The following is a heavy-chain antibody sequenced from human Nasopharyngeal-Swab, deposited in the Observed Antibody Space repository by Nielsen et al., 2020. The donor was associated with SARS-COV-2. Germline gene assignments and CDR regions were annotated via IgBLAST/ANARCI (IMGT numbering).Heavy chain of an antibody. CDR3: ARGQESYSSSWLNWYFDL. J-gene: IGHJ2*01. CDR1: GFTFSSYG. Sequence: GESLKISCAASGFTFSSYGMHWVRQAPGKGLGWVAIIWYDGSNKYYADSVKGRFTISRDNSKNTLYLQMNSLRAEDTAVYYCARGQESYSSSWLNWYFDLWGRGTLVTVSS. CDR2: IWYDGSNK. D-gene: IGHD6-13*01. V-gene: IGHV3-33*01.